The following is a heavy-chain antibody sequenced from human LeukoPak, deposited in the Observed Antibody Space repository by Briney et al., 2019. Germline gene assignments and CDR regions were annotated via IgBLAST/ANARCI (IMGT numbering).Heavy chain of an antibody. Sequence: ASVKVSCKASGYTFTNYYMHWVRQAPGQGLEWMGIINPSGGSTSYGQKFQGRVTMTRDTSTSTVYMELSSLRSEDTAVYYCTTVVSLDVLLWFGELNYYYGMDVWGQGTTVTVSS. CDR2: INPSGGST. D-gene: IGHD3-10*01. J-gene: IGHJ6*02. V-gene: IGHV1-46*01. CDR1: GYTFTNYY. CDR3: TTVVSLDVLLWFGELNYYYGMDV.